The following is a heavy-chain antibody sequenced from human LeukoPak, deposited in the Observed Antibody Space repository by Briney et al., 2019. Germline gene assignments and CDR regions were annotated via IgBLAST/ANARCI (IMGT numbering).Heavy chain of an antibody. V-gene: IGHV3-30*18. J-gene: IGHJ1*01. CDR2: ISYDGSNK. CDR1: GFTFSSYG. Sequence: PGGPLRLSCAASGFTFSSYGMHWVRQAPGKGLEWVAVISYDGSNKYYADSVKGRFTISRDNSENTLYLQMNSLRAEDTAVYYCAEDRYSYAFEYFQHWGQGTLVTVSS. CDR3: AEDRYSYAFEYFQH. D-gene: IGHD5-18*01.